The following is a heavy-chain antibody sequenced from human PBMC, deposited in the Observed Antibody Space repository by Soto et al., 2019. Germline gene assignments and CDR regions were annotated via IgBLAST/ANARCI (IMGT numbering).Heavy chain of an antibody. J-gene: IGHJ6*02. V-gene: IGHV1-69*13. CDR3: ARDGPGYSSGWPYGMDV. CDR2: IIPIFGTA. CDR1: GGTFSIYA. Sequence: SVKGSCKASGGTFSIYAISWVRQAPGQRLEWMGGIIPIFGTANYAQKFQGRVTITADESTSTAYMELSSLRSEDTAVYYCARDGPGYSSGWPYGMDVWGQGTTVTVSS. D-gene: IGHD6-19*01.